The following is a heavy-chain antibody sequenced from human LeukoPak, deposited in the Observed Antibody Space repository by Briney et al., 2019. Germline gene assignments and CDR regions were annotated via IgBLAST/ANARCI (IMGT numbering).Heavy chain of an antibody. J-gene: IGHJ4*02. D-gene: IGHD6-19*01. CDR2: IHWNSGIT. CDR3: VKAISRTGWYELDS. V-gene: IGHV3-9*03. CDR1: GFIFDNYA. Sequence: GGSLRLSCVVSGFIFDNYAMHWVRQVPGKGLEWVSGIHWNSGITGYADSVKGRFTISRDNAKNSLYLQMNSLRTEDMAFYYCVKAISRTGWYELDSWGQGTLVTVSS.